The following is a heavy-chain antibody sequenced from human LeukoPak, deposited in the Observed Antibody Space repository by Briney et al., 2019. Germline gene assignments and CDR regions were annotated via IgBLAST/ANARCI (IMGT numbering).Heavy chain of an antibody. V-gene: IGHV3-23*01. J-gene: IGHJ4*02. Sequence: GGSLRLSCAASGFNLRNYAMNWVRQAPGKGLEWVSGMSGSGARTDYADSVKGRFTISRDNSMNTLYLQMNSLRAEDTALYYCAKRLRDGYNSPIDYWGQGTLVTVSS. CDR3: AKRLRDGYNSPIDY. D-gene: IGHD5-24*01. CDR2: MSGSGART. CDR1: GFNLRNYA.